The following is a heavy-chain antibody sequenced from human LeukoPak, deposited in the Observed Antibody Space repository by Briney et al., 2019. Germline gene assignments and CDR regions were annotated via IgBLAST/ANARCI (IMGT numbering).Heavy chain of an antibody. J-gene: IGHJ4*02. D-gene: IGHD3-16*01. CDR2: INPNSGDT. CDR3: ARVRYRLAETYIDY. CDR1: GYTLTSYY. Sequence: ASVKVSCKAPGYTLTSYYINRVRQATGQGLEWMGWINPNSGDTNYAQKFQGRVTMTRDTSISTAYMELSRLRSDDTAVYYCARVRYRLAETYIDYWGQGTLVTVSS. V-gene: IGHV1-2*02.